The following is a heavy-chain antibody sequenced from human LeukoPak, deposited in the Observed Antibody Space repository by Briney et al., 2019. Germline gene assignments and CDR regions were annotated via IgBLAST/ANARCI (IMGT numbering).Heavy chain of an antibody. V-gene: IGHV3-23*01. D-gene: IGHD6-13*01. CDR2: ISGSGVST. CDR3: AAGYSSSWSVYYFDY. CDR1: GFTFSSFG. J-gene: IGHJ4*02. Sequence: GGTLRLSCAASGFTFSSFGMSWVRQAPGKGLEWVSAISGSGVSTYYADSVKGQFTISRDNSKNTLYLQMNSLRAEDTAVYYCAAGYSSSWSVYYFDYWGQGTLVTVSS.